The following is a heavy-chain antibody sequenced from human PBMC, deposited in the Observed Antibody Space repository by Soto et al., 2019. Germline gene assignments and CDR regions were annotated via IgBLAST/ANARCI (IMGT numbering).Heavy chain of an antibody. CDR2: INGNSGRI. J-gene: IGHJ4*02. D-gene: IGHD2-15*01. Sequence: EVQLVESGGGLVQPGRSLRLSSAGSGFTFDDFAMHWVRQAPGKGLEWVSGINGNSGRIGYADSVKGRFTISRDNAKNSLYLQMNSLRAEDGALYYCAKDSGVDGSGPFDYWGQGTLVTVSS. CDR3: AKDSGVDGSGPFDY. V-gene: IGHV3-9*01. CDR1: GFTFDDFA.